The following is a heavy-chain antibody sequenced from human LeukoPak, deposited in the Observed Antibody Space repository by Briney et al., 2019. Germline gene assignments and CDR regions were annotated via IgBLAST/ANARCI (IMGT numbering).Heavy chain of an antibody. Sequence: ASETLFLTCIVSGGSISSRTYYWGWIRQPPGKGLEWIGNIYYNGNTYYNPSLKSRVTISADTSKNQFSLKLNSVTAADTAVYYCVRDGKELGTLDSWGQGTLVTVSS. V-gene: IGHV4-39*07. CDR1: GGSISSRTYY. CDR2: IYYNGNT. CDR3: VRDGKELGTLDS. D-gene: IGHD1-26*01. J-gene: IGHJ4*02.